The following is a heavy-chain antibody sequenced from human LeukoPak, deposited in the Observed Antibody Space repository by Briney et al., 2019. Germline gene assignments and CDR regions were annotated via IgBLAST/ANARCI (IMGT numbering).Heavy chain of an antibody. J-gene: IGHJ4*02. V-gene: IGHV1-69*05. CDR2: ITPIFGTA. Sequence: GSSVKVSCKASGGTFSSYAISWVRQAPGQGLEWMGRITPIFGTANYAQKFQGRVTITTDESMSTAYMELSSLRSEDTAVYYCATGYSSSWADYWGQGTLVTVSS. D-gene: IGHD6-13*01. CDR1: GGTFSSYA. CDR3: ATGYSSSWADY.